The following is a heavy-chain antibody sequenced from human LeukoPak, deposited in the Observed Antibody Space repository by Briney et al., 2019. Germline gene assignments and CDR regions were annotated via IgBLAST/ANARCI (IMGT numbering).Heavy chain of an antibody. D-gene: IGHD3-22*01. CDR1: GFTFSDYW. CDR3: ARDLYYFDSSGYYSSDL. Sequence: PGGSLRLSCAASGFTFSDYWMSWVRQAPGKGLEWVANISKDGSENHYVDSLRGRFTISRDNAKNSLDLQMNSLRAEDTAVYFCARDLYYFDSSGYYSSDLWGQGTLVTVSS. CDR2: ISKDGSEN. J-gene: IGHJ5*02. V-gene: IGHV3-7*01.